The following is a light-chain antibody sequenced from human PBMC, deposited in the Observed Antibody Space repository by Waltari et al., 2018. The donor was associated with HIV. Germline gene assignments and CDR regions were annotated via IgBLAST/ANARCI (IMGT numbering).Light chain of an antibody. Sequence: QSALTQPASVSGSLGQSITIHCTGTSSDVGNYDLVSWYQQHPGKAPKIIIYEVNKRPPGASNRMSGSKSGNTASLTISGLQAEDEADYYCCSYSDRRIYVFGSGTRVSAL. CDR3: CSYSDRRIYV. J-gene: IGLJ1*01. CDR1: SSDVGNYDL. CDR2: EVN. V-gene: IGLV2-23*02.